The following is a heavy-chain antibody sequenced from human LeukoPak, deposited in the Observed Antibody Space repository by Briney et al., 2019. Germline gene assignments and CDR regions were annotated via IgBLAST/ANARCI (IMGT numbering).Heavy chain of an antibody. Sequence: GGSLRLSCAASGFTFSRYSLNWVRQAPGKGLEWVSSITTSSSYIYYADSVKGRFTISRDNARNSLYLHMNSLRAEDTAVYYCARDLGGYSYGSHFDYWGQGTLVAVSS. J-gene: IGHJ4*02. D-gene: IGHD5-18*01. V-gene: IGHV3-21*01. CDR1: GFTFSRYS. CDR2: ITTSSSYI. CDR3: ARDLGGYSYGSHFDY.